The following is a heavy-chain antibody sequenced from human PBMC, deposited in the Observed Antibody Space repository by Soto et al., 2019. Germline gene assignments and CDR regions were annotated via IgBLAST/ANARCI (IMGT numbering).Heavy chain of an antibody. V-gene: IGHV3-23*01. D-gene: IGHD3-9*01. Sequence: PGGSLRLSCAASGFTFSSYAMSWVRQAPGKGLEWVSAISGSGGSTYYADSVKGRFTISRDNSKNTLYLQMNSLRAEDTAVYYCAKASTPSLDWLPFDYWGQGTLVTVSS. CDR1: GFTFSSYA. CDR2: ISGSGGST. J-gene: IGHJ4*02. CDR3: AKASTPSLDWLPFDY.